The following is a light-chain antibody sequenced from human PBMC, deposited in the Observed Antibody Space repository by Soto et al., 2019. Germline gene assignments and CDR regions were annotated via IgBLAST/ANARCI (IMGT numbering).Light chain of an antibody. J-gene: IGKJ4*01. CDR1: QAIDRW. CDR3: KQSKTFPLT. CDR2: AAS. Sequence: DIQMTQSPSSLSASVGDRVTITCRASQAIDRWLAWYQQKPGKASKVLIYAASNLRSGVPSRFSGSGSGIDFSLTISSLQPEDLATYYCKQSKTFPLTFGGGTKVEIK. V-gene: IGKV1-12*01.